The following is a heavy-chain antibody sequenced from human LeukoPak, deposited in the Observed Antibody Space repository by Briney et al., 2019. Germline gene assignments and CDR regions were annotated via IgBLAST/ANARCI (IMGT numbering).Heavy chain of an antibody. CDR3: AGLKRSWYLHSSSQTIDY. CDR2: IYYSGST. D-gene: IGHD6-13*01. Sequence: SETLSLTCTVSGGSISSSSYYWGWIRQPPGKGLEWIGSIYYSGSTYYNPSLKSRVTISVDTSKNQFSPKLSSVTAADTAVYYCAGLKRSWYLHSSSQTIDYWGQGTLVTVSS. V-gene: IGHV4-39*01. CDR1: GGSISSSSYY. J-gene: IGHJ4*02.